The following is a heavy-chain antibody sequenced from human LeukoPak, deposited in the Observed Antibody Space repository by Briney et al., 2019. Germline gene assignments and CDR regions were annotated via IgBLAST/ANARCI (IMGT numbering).Heavy chain of an antibody. J-gene: IGHJ3*02. CDR3: ARGGGGIVGATSHAFDI. Sequence: SSETLSLTCAVSGYSISSGYCWGWIRQPPGKGLEWIGSIYHSGSTYYNPSLKSRVTISVDTSKNQFSLKLSSVTAADTAVYYCARGGGGIVGATSHAFDIWGQGTMVTVSS. CDR1: GYSISSGYC. D-gene: IGHD1-26*01. CDR2: IYHSGST. V-gene: IGHV4-38-2*01.